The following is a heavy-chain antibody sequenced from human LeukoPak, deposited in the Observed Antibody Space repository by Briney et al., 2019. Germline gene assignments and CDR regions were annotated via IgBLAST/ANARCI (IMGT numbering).Heavy chain of an antibody. Sequence: PGGSLRLSCAASGFTFNSFAMSWVRQAPGKGLEWVAVTSGTEDSTHYADSVRGRFIISTDNSKNSLYLQMNSLRAEDTAVYYCTKDLMTGFSSSWYFGYWGQGTLVTVSS. CDR2: TSGTEDST. D-gene: IGHD6-13*01. CDR3: TKDLMTGFSSSWYFGY. V-gene: IGHV3-23*01. CDR1: GFTFNSFA. J-gene: IGHJ4*02.